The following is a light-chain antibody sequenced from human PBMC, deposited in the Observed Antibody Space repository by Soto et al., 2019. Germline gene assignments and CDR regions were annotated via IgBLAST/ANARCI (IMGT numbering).Light chain of an antibody. J-gene: IGKJ1*01. V-gene: IGKV1-27*01. CDR3: QQYNSYSA. CDR1: QDITLY. Sequence: DIQMTQSPSSLSASLGDGVTIXXRASQDITLYLAWYQQKAGKPPEVLIYAASTTQSGVPSRFSGSGSGTDFTLTISSLQPDDFATYYCQQYNSYSAFGQGTKVDIK. CDR2: AAS.